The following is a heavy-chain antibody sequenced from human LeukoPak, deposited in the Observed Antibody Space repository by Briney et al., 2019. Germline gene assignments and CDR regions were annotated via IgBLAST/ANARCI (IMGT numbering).Heavy chain of an antibody. J-gene: IGHJ5*02. CDR3: ARDRPPTSPSNWFDP. CDR1: GYTFTSYY. V-gene: IGHV1-46*01. Sequence: ASVKVSCKASGYTFTSYYMHWVRQAPGQGLEWMGIINPSGGSTSYAQKFQGRVTMTRDMSTSTVYMELSSLRSEDTAVYYCARDRPPTSPSNWFDPWGQGTLVTVSS. CDR2: INPSGGST.